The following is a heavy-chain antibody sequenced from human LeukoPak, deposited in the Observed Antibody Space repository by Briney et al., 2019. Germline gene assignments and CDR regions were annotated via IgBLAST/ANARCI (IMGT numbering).Heavy chain of an antibody. CDR1: GFTFNSLS. J-gene: IGHJ4*02. Sequence: GGSLRLPCLASGFTFNSLSMNWVRQVPGKGLEWVSHITGTGRTTQYSDSVKGRFGISRDNAKNSLFLQMDSLRVEDTGIYYCATDGDGHGGYALHYWGQGILVAVSS. V-gene: IGHV3-48*01. CDR2: ITGTGRTT. D-gene: IGHD5-18*01. CDR3: ATDGDGHGGYALHY.